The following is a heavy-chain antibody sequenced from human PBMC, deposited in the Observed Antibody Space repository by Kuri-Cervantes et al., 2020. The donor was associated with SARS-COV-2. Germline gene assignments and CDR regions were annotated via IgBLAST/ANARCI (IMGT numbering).Heavy chain of an antibody. CDR1: GFTFSSYA. V-gene: IGHV3-23*01. Sequence: GGSLRLSCAASGFTFSSYAMSWVRQAPGKGLEWVSAISGSGGSTYYADSVKGRFTISRDNSKNTLYLQMNSLRAEDKAVYYCAKADWANYYYYYGMDVWGQGTTVTVSS. J-gene: IGHJ6*02. CDR2: ISGSGGST. D-gene: IGHD3-9*01. CDR3: AKADWANYYYYYGMDV.